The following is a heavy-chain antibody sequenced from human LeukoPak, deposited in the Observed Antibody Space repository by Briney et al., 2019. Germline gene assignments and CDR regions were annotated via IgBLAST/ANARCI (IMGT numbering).Heavy chain of an antibody. D-gene: IGHD3-9*01. Sequence: GGSLRLSCAASGFTFSSYAMSWVRQAPGKGLEWVSAISGSGGSTYYADSVKGRFTISRDNSKNTLYLQMNSLRAEDTAVYYCAKSPQYDILTGYYREDYWGQGTLVTVSS. CDR2: ISGSGGST. CDR3: AKSPQYDILTGYYREDY. CDR1: GFTFSSYA. J-gene: IGHJ4*02. V-gene: IGHV3-23*01.